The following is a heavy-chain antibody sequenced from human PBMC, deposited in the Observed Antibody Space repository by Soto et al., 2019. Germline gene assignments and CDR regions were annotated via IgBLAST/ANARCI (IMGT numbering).Heavy chain of an antibody. V-gene: IGHV3-15*01. D-gene: IGHD3-10*01. Sequence: EVQLVESGGGLVKPGGSLRLSCAASGFTFSNAWMSWVRQGPGKGLEWVGRIKTKTGGGTIDYAAPVKGRFTITRDDSNNTLYLEMNSLITEDTAVYYCVTRAGVGDSERFDYWGQGALVTVSS. CDR1: GFTFSNAW. CDR3: VTRAGVGDSERFDY. J-gene: IGHJ4*02. CDR2: IKTKTGGGTI.